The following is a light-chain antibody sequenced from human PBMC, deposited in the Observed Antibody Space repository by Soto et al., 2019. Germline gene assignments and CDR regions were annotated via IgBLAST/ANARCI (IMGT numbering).Light chain of an antibody. CDR2: KAS. CDR3: QQYKSPRWT. CDR1: ESITNW. V-gene: IGKV1-5*03. J-gene: IGKJ1*01. Sequence: DIQMTQSPPTLSASVGDRVTISCRASESITNWLAWYQHKPGKAPKLLIYKASSLESGVPSRFSGSGSGTEFTLTISSLQPDDFATYYCQQYKSPRWTFGQGTKVEIK.